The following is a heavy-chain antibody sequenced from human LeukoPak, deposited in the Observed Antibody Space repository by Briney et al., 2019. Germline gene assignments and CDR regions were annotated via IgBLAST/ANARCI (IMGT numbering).Heavy chain of an antibody. D-gene: IGHD4/OR15-4a*01. CDR2: IKQDGSET. J-gene: IGHJ4*02. CDR3: TRHLTFFDY. V-gene: IGHV3-7*01. CDR1: GLTFSDYW. Sequence: GSLRLSCVVSGLTFSDYWMSWVRQAPGKGLEWVGNIKQDGSETCYGDSVKGRFTISRDNAKKSLYLPMNNLRAEDTAVYYCTRHLTFFDYWGQGALVSVSS.